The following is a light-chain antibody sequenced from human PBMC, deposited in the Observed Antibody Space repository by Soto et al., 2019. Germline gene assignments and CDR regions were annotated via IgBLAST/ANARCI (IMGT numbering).Light chain of an antibody. CDR2: DAS. Sequence: EIVMTQSPATLSVSPGERVVLSCRATQTVTNKLAWYQQKPGQAPRLLIYDASIRATGIPARFSGSGSGTEFTLTISSLQSEDFVYYYCQQYNSWPVTFGGGTKVEIK. CDR3: QQYNSWPVT. V-gene: IGKV3-15*01. J-gene: IGKJ4*01. CDR1: QTVTNK.